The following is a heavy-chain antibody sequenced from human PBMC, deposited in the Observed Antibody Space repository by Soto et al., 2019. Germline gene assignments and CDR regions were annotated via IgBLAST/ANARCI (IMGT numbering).Heavy chain of an antibody. Sequence: GESLKISCQASGYTFTKYWIGWVRQMPGTGLEWLGIIYPGNSNTRYSPSFEGQVTMSADKSINTAYLQWSSLRASDTAIYFCARPSDVGLASSFEYWGQGTQVTVSS. CDR3: ARPSDVGLASSFEY. CDR1: GYTFTKYW. CDR2: IYPGNSNT. J-gene: IGHJ4*02. V-gene: IGHV5-51*01.